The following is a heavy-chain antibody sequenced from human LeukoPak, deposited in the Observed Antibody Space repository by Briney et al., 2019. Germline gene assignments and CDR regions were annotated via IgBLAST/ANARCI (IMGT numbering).Heavy chain of an antibody. CDR2: LSHSGGSA. J-gene: IGHJ4*02. CDR3: AKLGFLTGSFDS. V-gene: IGHV3-23*01. D-gene: IGHD3-9*01. Sequence: GSLRLSCAGSGFSFSTYVLSWVRQAPGKGLEWVSSLSHSGGSAYYTDSVKGRFTISRDNSKNTLYLHMNSLRVGDTAVYFCAKLGFLTGSFDSWGQGTLVSVSS. CDR1: GFSFSTYV.